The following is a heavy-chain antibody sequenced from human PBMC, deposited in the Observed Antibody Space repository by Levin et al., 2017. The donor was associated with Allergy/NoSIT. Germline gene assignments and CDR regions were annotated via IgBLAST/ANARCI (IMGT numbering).Heavy chain of an antibody. CDR3: AREGGDDSPAFDI. J-gene: IGHJ3*02. V-gene: IGHV3-53*01. CDR2: IYSGGST. CDR1: GFTVSSNY. D-gene: IGHD3-16*01. Sequence: GESLKISCAASGFTVSSNYMSWVRQAPGKGLEWVSVIYSGGSTYYADSVKGRFTISRDNSKNTLYLQMNSLRAEDTAVYYCAREGGDDSPAFDIWGQGTMVTVSS.